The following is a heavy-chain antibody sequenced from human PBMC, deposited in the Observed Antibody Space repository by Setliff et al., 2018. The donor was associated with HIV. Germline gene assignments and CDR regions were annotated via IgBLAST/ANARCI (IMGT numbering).Heavy chain of an antibody. V-gene: IGHV5-51*01. CDR1: GYSFNSYW. CDR2: IYPGDSGT. CDR3: ARLRSGIAVAGPYYYYYMDV. J-gene: IGHJ6*03. D-gene: IGHD6-19*01. Sequence: PGESLKISCKGSGYSFNSYWIGWVRQMPGKGLEWMGIIYPGDSGTRYSPSFQGQVTISADKSISTAYLQWSSLKASDTAMYYCARLRSGIAVAGPYYYYYMDVWGKGTTVTVSS.